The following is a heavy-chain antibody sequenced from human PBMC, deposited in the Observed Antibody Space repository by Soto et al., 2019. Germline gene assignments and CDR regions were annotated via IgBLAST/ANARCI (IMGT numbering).Heavy chain of an antibody. CDR3: ARHDGSTSGSYYYYGMDV. CDR1: GYSFTSYW. D-gene: IGHD2-2*01. V-gene: IGHV5-10-1*01. CDR2: IDPSDSYT. Sequence: GESLKISCKGSGYSFTSYWISWVRQMPGKGLEWMGRIDPSDSYTNYSPSFQGHVTISADKSISTAYLQWSSLKASDTAMYYCARHDGSTSGSYYYYGMDVWGQGTTVTVSS. J-gene: IGHJ6*02.